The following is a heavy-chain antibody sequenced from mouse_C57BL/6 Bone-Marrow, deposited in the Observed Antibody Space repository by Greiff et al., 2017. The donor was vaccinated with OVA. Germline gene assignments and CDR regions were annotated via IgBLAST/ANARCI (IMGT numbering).Heavy chain of an antibody. J-gene: IGHJ3*01. Sequence: EVQLVESGGGLVQPGGSLSLSCAASGFTFTDYYMSWVRQPPGKAPEWLALIRNKANGYTTEYTASVKGRFTISRDNSQNILYLQMNTLRAEDSATYYCVKQRAQGFAYWGQGTLVTVSA. CDR1: GFTFTDYY. CDR2: IRNKANGYTT. D-gene: IGHD3-2*02. V-gene: IGHV7-4*04. CDR3: VKQRAQGFAY.